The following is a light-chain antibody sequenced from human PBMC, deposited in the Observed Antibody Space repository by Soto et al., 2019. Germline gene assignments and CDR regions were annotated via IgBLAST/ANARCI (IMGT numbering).Light chain of an antibody. V-gene: IGLV2-8*01. Sequence: QSALTQPPSASGSPGQSVTLSCTGTSSDVGGYNYVSWYQQHPGKVPKLRIYEVTKRPSGVPDRFSGSKSGNTASLTVSGLQAEDEADYYCSSYAGSNMLVVGGGTKLTVL. J-gene: IGLJ3*02. CDR2: EVT. CDR3: SSYAGSNMLV. CDR1: SSDVGGYNY.